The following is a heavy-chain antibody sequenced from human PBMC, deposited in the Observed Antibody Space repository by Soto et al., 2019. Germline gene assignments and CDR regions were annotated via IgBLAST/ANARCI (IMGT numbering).Heavy chain of an antibody. V-gene: IGHV3-15*07. D-gene: IGHD3-10*01. CDR2: IKSKTDRGTT. Sequence: GGSLRLSCAASGFTFSNAWMNWVRQAPGKGLEWVGRIKSKTDRGTTDYAAPVKGRFSISRDDSKNTLSLQMNSLKSEDTAVYYCTTDYYGSGSSYYYGMDVWGQGTTVTVSS. CDR1: GFTFSNAW. CDR3: TTDYYGSGSSYYYGMDV. J-gene: IGHJ6*02.